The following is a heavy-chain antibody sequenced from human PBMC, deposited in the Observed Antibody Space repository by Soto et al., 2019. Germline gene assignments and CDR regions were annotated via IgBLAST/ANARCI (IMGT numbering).Heavy chain of an antibody. CDR1: GFAVSSYS. Sequence: QVQLVESGGGVVQPGTSLRLSCAASGFAVSSYSMHWVRQAPGKGLEWVAAMSFEGNSKYFADSVKGRFKISRDTSKNTWSLEMESLGVEDSALYHCTRGRSMIANDDFEYWGQGTQVTVSS. V-gene: IGHV3-30-3*01. D-gene: IGHD2-21*01. CDR3: TRGRSMIANDDFEY. J-gene: IGHJ4*02. CDR2: MSFEGNSK.